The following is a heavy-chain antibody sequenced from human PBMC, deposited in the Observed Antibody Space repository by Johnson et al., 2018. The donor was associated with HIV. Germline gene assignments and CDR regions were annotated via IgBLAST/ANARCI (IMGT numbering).Heavy chain of an antibody. V-gene: IGHV3-30*02. CDR3: ARDKGGIVGYDAFDI. J-gene: IGHJ3*02. D-gene: IGHD1-26*01. Sequence: QMMLVESGGGVVQPGGSLRLSCAASGFTFADYGMHWVRQPPGKGLEWVAFIAHDESITHYADSVKGRFTMSSDNSKNTLYLQMISLGADDTAVYYWARDKGGIVGYDAFDIWGQGTMVTVSS. CDR1: GFTFADYG. CDR2: IAHDESIT.